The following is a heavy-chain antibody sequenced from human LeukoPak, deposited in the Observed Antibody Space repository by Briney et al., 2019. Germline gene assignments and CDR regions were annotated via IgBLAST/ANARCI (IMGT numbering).Heavy chain of an antibody. CDR3: ASEVEVVPATMGAYYYYYMDV. Sequence: GGSLRLSCAASGFTIRNHWMHWVRQAPGKGLVWVSRITSDGKRRSYADSVKGQITISRHNAKHRPDLQENSLRADHPVVYYCASEVEVVPATMGAYYYYYMDVWGKGTTVTVSS. CDR2: ITSDGKRR. D-gene: IGHD2-2*01. J-gene: IGHJ6*03. V-gene: IGHV3-74*01. CDR1: GFTIRNHW.